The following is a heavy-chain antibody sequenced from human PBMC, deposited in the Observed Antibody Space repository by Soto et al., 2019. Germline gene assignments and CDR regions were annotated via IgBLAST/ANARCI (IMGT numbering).Heavy chain of an antibody. CDR3: ARLHCNSPNCVPLDP. V-gene: IGHV4-30-4*08. CDR1: GDSITSGVHY. Sequence: SETLSLTCTVSGDSITSGVHYWSWIRQLPGKGLEWIGYIFYSGPTYYNPSLKSRVTISVDTSKNQLSLKLSSVTAADTAVYYCARLHCNSPNCVPLDPWGQGTLVTVSS. J-gene: IGHJ5*02. CDR2: IFYSGPT. D-gene: IGHD2-2*01.